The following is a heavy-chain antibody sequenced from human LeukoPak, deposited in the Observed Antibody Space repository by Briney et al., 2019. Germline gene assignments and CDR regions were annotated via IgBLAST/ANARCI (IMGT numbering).Heavy chain of an antibody. CDR2: INHSGST. V-gene: IGHV4-34*01. Sequence: SETLSLTCAVYGGSFSGYYWSWIRQPPGKGPEWIGEINHSGSTNYNPSLKSRVTTSVDTSKNQFSLKLSSVTAADTAVYYCAREVDTYYFDYWGQGTLVTVSS. D-gene: IGHD2-15*01. CDR3: AREVDTYYFDY. J-gene: IGHJ4*02. CDR1: GGSFSGYY.